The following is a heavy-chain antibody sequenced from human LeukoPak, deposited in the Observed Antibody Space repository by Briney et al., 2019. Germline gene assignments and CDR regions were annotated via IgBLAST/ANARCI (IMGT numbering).Heavy chain of an antibody. D-gene: IGHD3-16*02. J-gene: IGHJ4*02. CDR2: IYYSGST. V-gene: IGHV4-39*02. Sequence: SSETLSLTCTVSGGSISSSSYYWGWIRQPPGKGLEWIGSIYYSGSTYYNPSLKSRVTISVDTSKNQFSLKLSSVTAADTAVYYCAREGGYGYVWGSYRLFDYWGQGTLVTVSS. CDR3: AREGGYGYVWGSYRLFDY. CDR1: GGSISSSSYY.